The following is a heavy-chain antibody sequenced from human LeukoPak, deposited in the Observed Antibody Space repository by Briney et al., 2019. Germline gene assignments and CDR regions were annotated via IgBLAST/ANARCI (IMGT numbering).Heavy chain of an antibody. CDR2: ISGSGAST. CDR3: AKLNLIVGATSAFDY. Sequence: GGSLRLSCAASGFSFSSYVMSWVRQAPGKGLEWVSGISGSGASTYYADSVKGRFAISRDNSKNTLYLQMNSLRAEDTAVYYCAKLNLIVGATSAFDYWGQGTLVTVSS. V-gene: IGHV3-23*01. J-gene: IGHJ4*02. CDR1: GFSFSSYV. D-gene: IGHD1-26*01.